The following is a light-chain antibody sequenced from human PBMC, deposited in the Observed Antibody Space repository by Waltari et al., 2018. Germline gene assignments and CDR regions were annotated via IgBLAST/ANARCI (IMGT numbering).Light chain of an antibody. CDR2: GST. J-gene: IGLJ3*02. V-gene: IGLV1-40*01. CDR1: GSNIGAGYD. CDR3: QSYDTSLSVV. Sequence: QSVLTQPPSVSAAPGQRVTISCTGSGSNIGAGYDVHWSQQLPRAAPKLLIYGSTSRPLGVPARFFGSTSGTSASLAITGLQAEDEADYYCQSYDTSLSVVFGGGTKLTVL.